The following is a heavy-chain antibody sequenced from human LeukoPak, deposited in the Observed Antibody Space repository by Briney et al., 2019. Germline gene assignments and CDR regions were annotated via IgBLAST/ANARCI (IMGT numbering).Heavy chain of an antibody. CDR1: GGSISSSSYY. CDR3: ASQWFGELLNWFDP. Sequence: PSETLSLTCTVSGGSISSSSYYWGWIRQPPGKGLEWIGSIYYSGSTYYNPSLKSRVTISVDTSKNQFSLKLSSVTAADTAVYYCASQWFGELLNWFDPWGQGTLVTVSS. CDR2: IYYSGST. J-gene: IGHJ5*02. D-gene: IGHD3-10*01. V-gene: IGHV4-39*07.